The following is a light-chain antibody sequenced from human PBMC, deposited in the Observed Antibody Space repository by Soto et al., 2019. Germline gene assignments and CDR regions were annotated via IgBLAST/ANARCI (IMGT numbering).Light chain of an antibody. J-gene: IGLJ2*01. V-gene: IGLV2-23*02. CDR1: SSVVGNYNL. CDR3: SSRAGDNSVT. Sequence: QSVLTQPASVSGSPGQSITISCTGTSSVVGNYNLVSWYQQHPGKAPTLVIYEVTKRPSGVSNRFSGSKSGNTASLTISGLQAEDEADYYCSSRAGDNSVTFGGGTKLTVL. CDR2: EVT.